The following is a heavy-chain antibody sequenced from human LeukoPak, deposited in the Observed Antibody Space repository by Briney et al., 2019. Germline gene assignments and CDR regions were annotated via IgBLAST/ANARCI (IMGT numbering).Heavy chain of an antibody. V-gene: IGHV4-59*01. J-gene: IGHJ4*02. D-gene: IGHD3-10*01. CDR1: GGSLGSYY. CDR2: ISYSGST. Sequence: SETLSLTCTVSGGSLGSYYWSWIRQPPGKGLEWIGYISYSGSTNYTPSLKSRITISVDTSRNQFSLKLNSVTAADTAVYYCARSGRGSSAGFDYWGQGTLVTVSS. CDR3: ARSGRGSSAGFDY.